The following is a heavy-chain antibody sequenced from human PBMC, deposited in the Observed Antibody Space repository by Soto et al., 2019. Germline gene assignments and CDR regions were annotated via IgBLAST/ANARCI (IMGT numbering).Heavy chain of an antibody. Sequence: GGSLRLSCAASGFTFSSHWMLWVRQAPGRGPVWVSRIIGDGSITTYADSVKGRFRISRDNAKNLLFLEMNSLRAEDTAVYFCARYGIAAADYWGQGTLVTVSS. J-gene: IGHJ4*02. CDR1: GFTFSSHW. CDR3: ARYGIAAADY. V-gene: IGHV3-74*01. D-gene: IGHD6-13*01. CDR2: IIGDGSIT.